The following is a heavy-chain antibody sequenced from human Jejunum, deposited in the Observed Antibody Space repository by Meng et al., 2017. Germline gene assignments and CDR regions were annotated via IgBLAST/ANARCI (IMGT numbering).Heavy chain of an antibody. V-gene: IGHV4-30-4*01. J-gene: IGHJ5*02. D-gene: IGHD2-8*01. CDR3: ARGGNGGRLGDNWFDP. Sequence: QVQLQESGPGRGKASQTLSLTCTGRGGSISSGHYTWRWIRQPPGKGLEWIGYISFSGKTSYNPSFKSRVTISLDTSKNHFSLTLTSVTVADTAGYYCARGGNGGRLGDNWFDPWGQGTLVTVSS. CDR1: GGSISSGHYT. CDR2: ISFSGKT.